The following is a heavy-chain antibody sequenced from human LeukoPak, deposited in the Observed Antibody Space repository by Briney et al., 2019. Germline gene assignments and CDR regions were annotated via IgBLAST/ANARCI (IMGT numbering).Heavy chain of an antibody. CDR3: ARGRDGNKIEGDY. D-gene: IGHD5-24*01. J-gene: IGHJ4*02. CDR1: GYTFTGYY. V-gene: IGHV1-2*02. CDR2: INPNSGGT. Sequence: ASVKVSCKASGYTFTGYYMHWVRQAPGQGLEWMGWINPNSGGTNYAQKFQGRVTMTRDTSISTAYMELSRLRSDDTAVYYCARGRDGNKIEGDYWGQGTLVTVSS.